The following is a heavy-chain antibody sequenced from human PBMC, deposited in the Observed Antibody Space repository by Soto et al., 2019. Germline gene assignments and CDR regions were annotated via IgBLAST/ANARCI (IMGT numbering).Heavy chain of an antibody. CDR3: ARGEYSGYVNYYYYYYGMDV. Sequence: SQTLSLTCAISGDSVSSNSAAWNWIRQSPSRGLEWLGRTYYRSKWYNDYAVSVKSRITINPDTSKNQFSLQLNSVTPEDTAVYYCARGEYSGYVNYYYYYYGMDVWGQGTTVTVSS. V-gene: IGHV6-1*01. J-gene: IGHJ6*02. CDR2: TYYRSKWYN. D-gene: IGHD5-12*01. CDR1: GDSVSSNSAA.